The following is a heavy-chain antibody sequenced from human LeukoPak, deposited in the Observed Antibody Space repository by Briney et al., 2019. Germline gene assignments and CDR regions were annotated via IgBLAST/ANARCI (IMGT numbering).Heavy chain of an antibody. Sequence: GGSLRLSCAASGFTSSIYWLSWVRQAPGKGLVWVSHISSDESSTTYADSVKGRFTISRDNRKNTLYLQMNSLRVEDTAMYYCTRNPDGRNWFDPWGQGTLVTVSS. V-gene: IGHV3-74*01. CDR1: GFTSSIYW. J-gene: IGHJ5*02. CDR2: ISSDESST. D-gene: IGHD1-14*01. CDR3: TRNPDGRNWFDP.